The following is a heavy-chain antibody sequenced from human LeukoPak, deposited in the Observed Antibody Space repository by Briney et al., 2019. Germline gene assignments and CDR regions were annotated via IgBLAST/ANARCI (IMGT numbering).Heavy chain of an antibody. J-gene: IGHJ4*02. D-gene: IGHD1-7*01. CDR3: ARSRENNWNYPDYFDY. V-gene: IGHV4-30-4*08. Sequence: SETLSLTCTVSGGSISSGDYYWSWIRQPPGKGLEWIGYIYYSGSTYYNPSLKSRVTISVDTSKNQFSLKLSSVTAADTAVYYCARSRENNWNYPDYFDYWGQGTLVTVSS. CDR1: GGSISSGDYY. CDR2: IYYSGST.